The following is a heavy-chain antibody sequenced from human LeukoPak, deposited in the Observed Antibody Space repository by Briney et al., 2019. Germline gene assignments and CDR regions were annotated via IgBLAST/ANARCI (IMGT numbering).Heavy chain of an antibody. D-gene: IGHD2-8*01. J-gene: IGHJ3*02. CDR1: GFTFSSYA. CDR3: AKQYCTNDVCHPADAFDI. Sequence: PGGSLRLSCAASGFTFSSYAMSWVRQAPGKGLEWVSAISGSGGSTYYADSVKGRFTISRDNSKNTLYLQMNSLRAEDTAVYYCAKQYCTNDVCHPADAFDIWGQGTMVTVSS. V-gene: IGHV3-23*01. CDR2: ISGSGGST.